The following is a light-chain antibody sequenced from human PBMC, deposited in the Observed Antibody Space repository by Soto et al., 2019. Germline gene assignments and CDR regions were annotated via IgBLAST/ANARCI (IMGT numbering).Light chain of an antibody. CDR2: EVS. Sequence: QSALTQPASVSGSPGQSITISCTGNSSDVGGYNYVSWYQQHPGKAPKLIIYEVSNRPSGVSNRFSGSKSGDTASLTISGLHAEDEADYYCSSYTSSSTLYVFGTGTKVTVL. J-gene: IGLJ1*01. V-gene: IGLV2-14*01. CDR3: SSYTSSSTLYV. CDR1: SSDVGGYNY.